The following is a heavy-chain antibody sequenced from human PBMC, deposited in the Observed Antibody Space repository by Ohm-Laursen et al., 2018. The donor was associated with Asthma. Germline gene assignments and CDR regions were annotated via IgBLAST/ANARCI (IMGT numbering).Heavy chain of an antibody. D-gene: IGHD3-10*01. CDR2: IYPGGAT. Sequence: SLRLSCAASGFSVSRYFMNWIRQGPEKGLEWVSDIYPGGATFYADSVKGRFTISRDNAKNTLYLQMNSLTVEDTGVYFCVREREHLAGENWFDPWGQGTLVTVSS. V-gene: IGHV3-53*01. J-gene: IGHJ5*02. CDR1: GFSVSRYF. CDR3: VREREHLAGENWFDP.